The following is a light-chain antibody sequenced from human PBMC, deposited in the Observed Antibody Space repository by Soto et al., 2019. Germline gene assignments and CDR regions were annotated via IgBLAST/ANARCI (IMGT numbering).Light chain of an antibody. CDR3: QHYNSYSEA. Sequence: DIQMTQSPSSLSASAGDRVTITCQATHDITNFLNWYQQKPGKAPKLLINDASNLETGVPSRFSGSGSGTYFTFTISSLQPEDIATYYCQHYNSYSEAFGQGTKVELK. J-gene: IGKJ1*01. CDR2: DAS. V-gene: IGKV1-33*01. CDR1: HDITNF.